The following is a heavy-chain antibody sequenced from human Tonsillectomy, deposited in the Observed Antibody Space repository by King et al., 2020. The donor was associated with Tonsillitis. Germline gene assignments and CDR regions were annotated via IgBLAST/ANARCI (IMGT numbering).Heavy chain of an antibody. D-gene: IGHD4-17*01. Sequence: VQLVESGGGVVQPGRSLRLSCAASGFTFSNYGMHWVRQAPGKGLEWVAVISYDGSNKYYEDSVKGRFTISRDNSKNTLYLQMNSLRADDTAVYFCARWHGDYEYYFDYWGQGTLVTVSS. CDR2: ISYDGSNK. J-gene: IGHJ4*02. V-gene: IGHV3-33*05. CDR1: GFTFSNYG. CDR3: ARWHGDYEYYFDY.